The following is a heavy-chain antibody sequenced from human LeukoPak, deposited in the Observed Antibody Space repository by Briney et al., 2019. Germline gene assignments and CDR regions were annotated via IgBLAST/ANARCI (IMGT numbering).Heavy chain of an antibody. J-gene: IGHJ3*02. CDR1: GYIVTELS. D-gene: IGHD5-24*01. V-gene: IGHV1-24*01. CDR3: ARDKGYNLLSASDI. Sequence: ASVKVSCKVSGYIVTELSMHWVRQASGKGLEWMGGFDPDDVETIYAQKFQGRLTMTEDTSTDTAYMELNGLRAEDTAVYYCARDKGYNLLSASDIWGQGTMVTVSS. CDR2: FDPDDVET.